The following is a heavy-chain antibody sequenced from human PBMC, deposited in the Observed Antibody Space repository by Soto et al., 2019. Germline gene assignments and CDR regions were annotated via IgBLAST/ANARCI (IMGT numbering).Heavy chain of an antibody. CDR2: INHSGST. CDR1: GGSFSGYY. Sequence: KTSETLSLTCAVYGGSFSGYYWSWIRQPPGKGLEWIGEINHSGSTNYNPSLKSRVTISVDTSKNQFSLKLSSVTAADTAVYYCAKAVAHLRHNWFDPWGQGTLVTVSS. CDR3: AKAVAHLRHNWFDP. D-gene: IGHD6-19*01. V-gene: IGHV4-34*01. J-gene: IGHJ5*02.